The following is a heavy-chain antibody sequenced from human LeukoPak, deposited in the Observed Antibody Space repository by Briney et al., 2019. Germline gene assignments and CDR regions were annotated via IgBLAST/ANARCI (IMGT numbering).Heavy chain of an antibody. CDR2: THYSGT. D-gene: IGHD3-22*01. CDR3: VRGISYYDSSGIDY. CDR1: GGSISSYY. V-gene: IGHV4-59*01. J-gene: IGHJ4*02. Sequence: PSETLSLTCTVSGGSISSYYWSWIRQPPGKGLEWIGYTHYSGTNYNPSLKSRVTISADTSKNQFSPKLSSVTAADTAVYYCVRGISYYDSSGIDYWGQGTLVTVSS.